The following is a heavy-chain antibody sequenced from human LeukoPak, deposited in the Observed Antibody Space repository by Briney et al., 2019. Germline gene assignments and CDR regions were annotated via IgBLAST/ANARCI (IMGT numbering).Heavy chain of an antibody. V-gene: IGHV3-23*01. Sequence: GGSLRLSCAASGFTFSSYAMSWVRQAPGKGLEWVSAISGSGGSTYYADSVKGRFTISRDNSKNTLYLQMNSLRAEDTAVYYCAKDSGYSYGQPPHFDCWGQGSLVTVSS. J-gene: IGHJ4*02. CDR1: GFTFSSYA. CDR3: AKDSGYSYGQPPHFDC. CDR2: ISGSGGST. D-gene: IGHD5-18*01.